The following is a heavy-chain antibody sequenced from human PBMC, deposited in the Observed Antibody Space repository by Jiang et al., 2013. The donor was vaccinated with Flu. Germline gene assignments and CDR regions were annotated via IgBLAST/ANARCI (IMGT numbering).Heavy chain of an antibody. J-gene: IGHJ4*02. Sequence: GSGLVKPSETLSLSCTVSGGSIRSGENYWSWIRQPPGKGLEWIGYIYYSGSTFYNPSLKSRVTISLDTSKNQFSLRLSSVTAADTAVYYCAREQVYYFDYWGQGTLVTVSS. CDR3: AREQVYYFDY. V-gene: IGHV4-30-4*01. CDR2: IYYSGST. CDR1: GGSIRSGENY.